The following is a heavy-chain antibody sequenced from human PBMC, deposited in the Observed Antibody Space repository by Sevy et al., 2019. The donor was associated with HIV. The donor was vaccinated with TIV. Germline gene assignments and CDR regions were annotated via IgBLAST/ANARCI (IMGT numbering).Heavy chain of an antibody. Sequence: GESLKISCKGSGYSFTSYWIGWVRQMPGKGLEWMGIIYPGDSDTRYSPSFQGQVTISADKSISTAYLQWSSLEASDTAMYYCARVRIPYSSSWPRDAFDIWGEGTMVTVSS. CDR3: ARVRIPYSSSWPRDAFDI. CDR1: GYSFTSYW. J-gene: IGHJ3*02. D-gene: IGHD6-13*01. V-gene: IGHV5-51*01. CDR2: IYPGDSDT.